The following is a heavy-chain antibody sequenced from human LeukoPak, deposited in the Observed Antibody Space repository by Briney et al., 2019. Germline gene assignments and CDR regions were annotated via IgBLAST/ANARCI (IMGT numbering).Heavy chain of an antibody. CDR2: IKQDGSEK. CDR1: GFTFSSYW. V-gene: IGHV3-7*01. Sequence: GGSLRLSCAASGFTFSSYWMSWVRQAPGKGLEWVANIKQDGSEKYYVDSVKGRFTISRDNAKNSLYLQMNSLRAEDTAVYYCARETTYYDILTGYYSLGVLDYWGQGTLVTVSS. D-gene: IGHD3-9*01. CDR3: ARETTYYDILTGYYSLGVLDY. J-gene: IGHJ4*02.